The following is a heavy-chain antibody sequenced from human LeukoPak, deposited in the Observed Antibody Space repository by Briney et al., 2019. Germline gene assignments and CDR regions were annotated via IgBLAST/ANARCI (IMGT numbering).Heavy chain of an antibody. CDR3: ARRYSSSWYEGNYFDY. CDR1: GYSFTDYW. D-gene: IGHD6-13*01. V-gene: IGHV5-51*01. Sequence: PGESLKISCKGSGYSFTDYWIAWVRQMPGKGLEWMGIIYPGDSDTRYSPSFQGQVTISADRSISTAYLQWSSLKASDTAMYYCARRYSSSWYEGNYFDYWGQGTLVTVSS. CDR2: IYPGDSDT. J-gene: IGHJ4*02.